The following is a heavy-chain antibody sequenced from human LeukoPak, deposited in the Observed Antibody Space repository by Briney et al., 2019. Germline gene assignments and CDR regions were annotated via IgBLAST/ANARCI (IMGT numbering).Heavy chain of an antibody. CDR3: VIWGDYDVLTGYYVSDY. D-gene: IGHD3-9*01. Sequence: LSXXASGFTFSNYAMGWVRQAPGKGLEWVSAITGSGGNTYYADSVKGRFTISRDNSKNTVFLQMNSLRHEDTAIYYCVIWGDYDVLTGYYVSDYWGQGTLVTVSS. V-gene: IGHV3-23*01. CDR2: ITGSGGNT. CDR1: GFTFSNYA. J-gene: IGHJ4*02.